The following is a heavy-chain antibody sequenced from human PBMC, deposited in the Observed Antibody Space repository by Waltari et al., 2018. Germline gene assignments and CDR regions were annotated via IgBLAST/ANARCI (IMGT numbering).Heavy chain of an antibody. CDR1: GYTCTIYA. Sequence: QVRLVQSGAEVKRPGASVKVSCKASGYTCTIYAMHWVGQAPGQRLECMGRINAGNANSTYSQKFQFRVTINSATSARSAYMELLSLRSADTSVYSCALAPPHYDFWSCSPDYWGQGTPVTVSS. J-gene: IGHJ4*02. V-gene: IGHV1-3*01. CDR2: INAGNANS. CDR3: ALAPPHYDFWSCSPDY. D-gene: IGHD3-3*01.